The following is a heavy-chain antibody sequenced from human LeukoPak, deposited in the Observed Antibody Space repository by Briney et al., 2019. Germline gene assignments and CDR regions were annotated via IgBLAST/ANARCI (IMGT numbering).Heavy chain of an antibody. D-gene: IGHD3-22*01. CDR3: ARDWGDSSGYYYLRFDY. V-gene: IGHV1-18*01. CDR1: GYTFTSYG. J-gene: IGHJ4*02. CDR2: ISAYKGNT. Sequence: ASVKVSCKASGYTFTSYGISWVRQAPGQGLEWMGWISAYKGNTNYAQKLQGRVTMTTDTSTSTAYMEMRSLRSDDTAVYYCARDWGDSSGYYYLRFDYWGQGTLVIVSS.